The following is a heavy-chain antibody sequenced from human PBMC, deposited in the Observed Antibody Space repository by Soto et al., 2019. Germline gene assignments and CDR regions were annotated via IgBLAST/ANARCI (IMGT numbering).Heavy chain of an antibody. CDR1: GFTFSNAW. J-gene: IGHJ4*02. CDR2: IKSKTDGGTT. D-gene: IGHD3-3*01. Sequence: GGSLRLSCAASGFTFSNAWMSWVRQAPGKGLEWVGRIKSKTDGGTTDYAAPVKGRFTISRDDSKNTLYLQMNSLKTAATAVYYCPTAQGAAFWSGYYHYWGQGTLVTVSS. V-gene: IGHV3-15*01. CDR3: PTAQGAAFWSGYYHY.